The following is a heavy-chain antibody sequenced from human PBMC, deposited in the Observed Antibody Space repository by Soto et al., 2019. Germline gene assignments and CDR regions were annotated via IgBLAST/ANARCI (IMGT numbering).Heavy chain of an antibody. CDR3: ATGARTKPEYDYFDI. CDR1: GGTFSSYA. Sequence: VASVKVSCKASGGTFSSYAISWVRQAPGQGLEWMGGIIPIFGTANYAQKFQGRVTITADKSTSTAYMELSSLRSEDTAVYYCATGARTKPEYDYFDIWGQGTMLTGSS. D-gene: IGHD3-16*01. CDR2: IIPIFGTA. J-gene: IGHJ3*02. V-gene: IGHV1-69*06.